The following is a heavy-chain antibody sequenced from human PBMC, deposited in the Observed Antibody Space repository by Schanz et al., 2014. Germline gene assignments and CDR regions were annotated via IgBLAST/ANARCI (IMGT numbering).Heavy chain of an antibody. CDR2: IGVDGTTT. Sequence: EVHLLESGGGLVEPGGSLRLSCATSGFSLDIFAVSWVRQAPGKGLEWVSVIGVDGTTTYYADSVKGRFTISRDNSKNTLYLQMNSLRPEDTAVYYCAKSLESCPGGRCSRGYFDYWAQGTLVTVSS. CDR1: GFSLDIFA. J-gene: IGHJ4*02. D-gene: IGHD2-8*02. CDR3: AKSLESCPGGRCSRGYFDY. V-gene: IGHV3-23*01.